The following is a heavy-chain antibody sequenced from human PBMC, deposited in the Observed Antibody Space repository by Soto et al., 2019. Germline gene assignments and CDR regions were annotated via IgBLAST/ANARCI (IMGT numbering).Heavy chain of an antibody. J-gene: IGHJ4*02. CDR1: GYSFTSYW. CDR3: ARGGVSTRTFDY. CDR2: IDPSDSYT. D-gene: IGHD1-1*01. V-gene: IGHV5-10-1*01. Sequence: GESLKISCKGSGYSFTSYWISWVRQMPGKGLEWMGRIDPSDSYTNYSPSFQGHVTISADKSISTAYLQWSSLKASDTAMYYCARGGVSTRTFDYCGQGTPVTVS.